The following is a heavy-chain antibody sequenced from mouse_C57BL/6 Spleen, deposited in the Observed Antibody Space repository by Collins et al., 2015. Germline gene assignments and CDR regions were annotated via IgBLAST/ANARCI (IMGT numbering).Heavy chain of an antibody. Sequence: QVQLQQPGAELVKPGASAKMSCKASGYTFTSYWITWVKQRPGQGLEWIGDIYPGSGSTNYSEKFKSKATLTVDTSSSTAYMQLSSLTSEDSAVYYCASYDYDGYYAMDYWGQGTSVTVSS. J-gene: IGHJ4*01. CDR2: IYPGSGST. V-gene: IGHV1-55*01. CDR1: GYTFTSYW. D-gene: IGHD2-4*01. CDR3: ASYDYDGYYAMDY.